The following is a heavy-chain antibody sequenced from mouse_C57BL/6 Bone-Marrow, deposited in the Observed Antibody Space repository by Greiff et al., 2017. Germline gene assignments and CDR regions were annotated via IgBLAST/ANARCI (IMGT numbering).Heavy chain of an antibody. V-gene: IGHV1-63*01. CDR2: LYPGGGYT. CDR1: GYTFTNYW. D-gene: IGHD6-2*01. J-gene: IGHJ4*01. CDR3: AREGGLFYAMDD. Sequence: QVQLKQSGAELVRPGTSVKMSCKASGYTFTNYWIGWAKQRPGHGLEWLGDLYPGGGYTNYNEKFKGKATLTADKSSSTAYMQVSSLTSEDAAIYYCAREGGLFYAMDDWGQGTSVTVSS.